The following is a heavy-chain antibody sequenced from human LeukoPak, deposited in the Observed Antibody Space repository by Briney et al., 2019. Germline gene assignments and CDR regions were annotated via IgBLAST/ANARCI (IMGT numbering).Heavy chain of an antibody. CDR3: ARDLGSRWYGNYYYYGMDV. V-gene: IGHV4-59*01. J-gene: IGHJ6*02. CDR1: GGAISSYY. CDR2: IYYSGST. D-gene: IGHD6-13*01. Sequence: SETLSLTCTVSGGAISSYYWSWIRQPPGKGLEWIGYIYYSGSTNYNPSLKSRVTISVDTSKNQFSLKLSSVTAADTAVYYCARDLGSRWYGNYYYYGMDVWGQGTTVTVSS.